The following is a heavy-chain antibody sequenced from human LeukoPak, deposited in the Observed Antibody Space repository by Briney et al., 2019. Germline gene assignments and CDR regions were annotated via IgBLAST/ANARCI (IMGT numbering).Heavy chain of an antibody. Sequence: SETLSLTCAVYGGSFSGYYWSWIRQPPGKGLEWIGEINHSGSTNYNPSLKSRVTISVDTSKNQFSLKLSSVTAADTVVYYCATENGQAWFDPWGQGTLVTVSS. CDR2: INHSGST. D-gene: IGHD1-1*01. V-gene: IGHV4-34*01. J-gene: IGHJ5*02. CDR3: ATENGQAWFDP. CDR1: GGSFSGYY.